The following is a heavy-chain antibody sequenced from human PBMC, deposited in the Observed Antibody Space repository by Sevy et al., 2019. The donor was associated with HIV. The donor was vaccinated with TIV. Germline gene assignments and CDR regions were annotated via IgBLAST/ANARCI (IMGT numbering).Heavy chain of an antibody. J-gene: IGHJ5*02. V-gene: IGHV1-2*04. Sequence: ASVKVSCKASGYTFTGYYMHWVRQAPGQGLEWMGWINPNSGGTNYAQKFQGWVTMTRDTSISTAYMELSRLRSDDTAVYYCARSILSRAIAAAAFDPWGQGTLVTVSS. CDR1: GYTFTGYY. D-gene: IGHD6-13*01. CDR3: ARSILSRAIAAAAFDP. CDR2: INPNSGGT.